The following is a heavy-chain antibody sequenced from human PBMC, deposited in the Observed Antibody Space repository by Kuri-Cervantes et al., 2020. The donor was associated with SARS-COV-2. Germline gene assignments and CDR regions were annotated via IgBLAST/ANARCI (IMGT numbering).Heavy chain of an antibody. Sequence: SETLSLTCAISGDSVSSNSAAWNWIRQSPSRGLEWLGRTYYRSKWYNDYAVSVKSRITVNPDTSKNQFSLQLNSVTPEDTAVYYCARGGYSSGWYINYWGQGTLVTVSS. CDR1: GDSVSSNSAA. V-gene: IGHV6-1*01. CDR3: ARGGYSSGWYINY. CDR2: TYYRSKWYN. D-gene: IGHD6-19*01. J-gene: IGHJ4*02.